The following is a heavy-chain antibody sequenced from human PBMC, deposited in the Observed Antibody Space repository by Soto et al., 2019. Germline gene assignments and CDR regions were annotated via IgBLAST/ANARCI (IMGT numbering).Heavy chain of an antibody. CDR1: GFTFSNAW. J-gene: IGHJ6*03. D-gene: IGHD2-2*01. CDR3: PTFIAAMPAARPWDA. CDR2: IKNKADGGTT. V-gene: IGHV3-15*01. Sequence: EVQLVESGGGLVKPGESLRLSCAASGFTFSNAWMSWVRQAPGKGLEWVGRIKNKADGGTTDYAAPVKGRFTISRDDSKNTLYLKMNSLKTENTAIYYCPTFIAAMPAARPWDAWGKGATVTVSS.